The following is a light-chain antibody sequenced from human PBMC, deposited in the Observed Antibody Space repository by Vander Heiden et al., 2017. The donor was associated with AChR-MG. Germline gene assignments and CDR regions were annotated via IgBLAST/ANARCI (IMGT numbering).Light chain of an antibody. CDR2: GAS. J-gene: IGKJ4*01. Sequence: VLTQSPGPLSLSPGERATLSCRASQSVSSSYLAWYQQKPGQAPRLLIYGASSRATGIPDRFSGSGSGTDFTLTISRLEPEDFAVYYCQQYGSSPALTFGGGTKVEIK. V-gene: IGKV3-20*01. CDR1: QSVSSSY. CDR3: QQYGSSPALT.